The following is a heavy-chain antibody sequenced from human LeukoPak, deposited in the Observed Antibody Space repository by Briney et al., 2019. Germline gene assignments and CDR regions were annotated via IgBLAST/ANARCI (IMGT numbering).Heavy chain of an antibody. CDR3: ARVEEDIVVVPAAASRGMDV. CDR1: GYTFTSYG. Sequence: SVKVSCKASGYTFTSYGISWVRQAPGQGLEWMGRIIPILGIANYAQKFQGRVTITTDKSTSTAYMELSSLRSEDTAVYYCARVEEDIVVVPAAASRGMDVWGQGTTVTVSS. J-gene: IGHJ6*02. V-gene: IGHV1-69*04. D-gene: IGHD2-2*01. CDR2: IIPILGIA.